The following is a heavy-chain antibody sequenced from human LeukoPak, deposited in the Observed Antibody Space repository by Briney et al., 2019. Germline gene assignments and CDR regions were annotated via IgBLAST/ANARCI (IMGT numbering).Heavy chain of an antibody. Sequence: SETLSLTCTVSGGSISSCYSSWIRQPPGKGLEWIGYIYYSGSTNYNPSVKSRVTISVDTSKNQFSLKLSSVTAADTAVYYCARGDSHSSSWYRFRWFDPWGQGTLVTVSS. V-gene: IGHV4-59*12. J-gene: IGHJ5*02. CDR2: IYYSGST. D-gene: IGHD6-13*01. CDR3: ARGDSHSSSWYRFRWFDP. CDR1: GGSISSCY.